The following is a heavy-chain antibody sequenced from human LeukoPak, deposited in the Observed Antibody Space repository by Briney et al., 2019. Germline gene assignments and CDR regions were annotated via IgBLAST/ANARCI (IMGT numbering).Heavy chain of an antibody. Sequence: GGSLRLSCAASVFTFSSYSMSWVRQGPGKGLEWVASISSSSTYEYYAGSVKGRFTISRDNAKNSLYLQMNSLRAEDTALYYCARGRYSGSYLLDYWGQGTLVTVSS. V-gene: IGHV3-21*01. CDR3: ARGRYSGSYLLDY. J-gene: IGHJ4*02. D-gene: IGHD1-26*01. CDR2: ISSSSTYE. CDR1: VFTFSSYS.